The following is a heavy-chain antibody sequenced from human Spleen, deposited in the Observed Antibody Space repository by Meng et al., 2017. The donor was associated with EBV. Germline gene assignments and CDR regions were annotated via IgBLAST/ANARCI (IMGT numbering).Heavy chain of an antibody. CDR2: INPSDGTT. CDR1: GYTFTRYY. V-gene: IGHV1-46*01. D-gene: IGHD2-21*02. J-gene: IGHJ4*02. CDR3: ARDLTYCGGDCY. Sequence: QVQLVQSGAEVKKXXASVTVSCRASGYTFTRYYRYWVRQAPGQGLEWMGTINPSDGTTRYAQKFQGRVTPTRDTSTSTVYMELSSLRSEDTAVYYCARDLTYCGGDCYWGQGTLVTVSS.